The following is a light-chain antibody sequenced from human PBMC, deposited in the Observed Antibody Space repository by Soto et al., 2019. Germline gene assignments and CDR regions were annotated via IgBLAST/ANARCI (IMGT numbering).Light chain of an antibody. Sequence: VLTHSPANLSLSPGERATLSCKASQSLINNLAWYQQKPGQTPRLLIYEASTRATGIPGRFSGSGSGTDFTLTISRLEPEDFAVYYCQQYGYSPITFGQGTLLEIK. J-gene: IGKJ5*01. V-gene: IGKV3-20*01. CDR3: QQYGYSPIT. CDR1: QSLINN. CDR2: EAS.